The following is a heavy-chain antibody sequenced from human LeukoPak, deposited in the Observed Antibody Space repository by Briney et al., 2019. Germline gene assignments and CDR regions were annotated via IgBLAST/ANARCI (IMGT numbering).Heavy chain of an antibody. CDR2: IYHSGST. CDR3: ARDNVEMATTGAFDY. CDR1: GGSISSSNW. Sequence: PSGTLSLTCAVSGGSISSSNWWRWVRQPPGKGLEWIGDIYHSGSTNYNPSLKSRVTISVDKSKNQFSLKLSSVTAADTAVYYCARDNVEMATTGAFDYWGQGTLVTVSS. J-gene: IGHJ4*02. D-gene: IGHD5-24*01. V-gene: IGHV4-4*02.